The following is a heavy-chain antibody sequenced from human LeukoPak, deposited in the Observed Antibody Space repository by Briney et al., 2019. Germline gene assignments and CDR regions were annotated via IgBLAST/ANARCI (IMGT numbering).Heavy chain of an antibody. CDR1: GFTFSDYN. J-gene: IGHJ6*02. D-gene: IGHD3-9*01. CDR3: ARSIGLTGAGVAV. V-gene: IGHV3-11*01. CDR2: ITNGGSTI. Sequence: PGGSLRLSCAASGFTFSDYNMNWVRQAPGKGLEWVSYITNGGSTIHHADSVKGRFTISRDNAKKTLYLQMNSLRAEDTAVYYCARSIGLTGAGVAVGGQGTTVTVSS.